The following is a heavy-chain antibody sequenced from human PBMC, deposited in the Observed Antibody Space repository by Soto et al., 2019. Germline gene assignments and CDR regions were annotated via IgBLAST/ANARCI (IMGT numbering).Heavy chain of an antibody. D-gene: IGHD6-13*01. J-gene: IGHJ3*02. CDR2: ISAYNGTT. CDR1: GYTFTSYG. CDR3: ARDRGERAAAGTLPDVAVDI. Sequence: QVQLVQSGAEVKKPGASVEVSCKASGYTFTSYGISWVRQAPGQGLEWLGWISAYNGTTNYAQKLQGRVTMTTDTSTSTAYMEIRSLRSDDTAVYYCARDRGERAAAGTLPDVAVDIWGQGTMVTVSS. V-gene: IGHV1-18*04.